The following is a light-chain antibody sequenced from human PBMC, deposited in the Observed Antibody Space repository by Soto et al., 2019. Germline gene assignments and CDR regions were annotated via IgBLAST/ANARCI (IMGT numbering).Light chain of an antibody. CDR3: LQDYNYPYT. Sequence: AIQMTQSPSSLSASVGDRVNITCRASQAIKDALVWYQQRPGKAPKLLVYRSSRLQNGVPSRFSGSGSGTDFTLTISSLQPEDFATYYCLQDYNYPYTFGQGTKLEI. V-gene: IGKV1-6*01. CDR1: QAIKDA. CDR2: RSS. J-gene: IGKJ2*01.